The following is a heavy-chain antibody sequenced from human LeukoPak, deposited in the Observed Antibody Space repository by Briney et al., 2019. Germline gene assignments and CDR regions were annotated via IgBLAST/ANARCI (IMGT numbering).Heavy chain of an antibody. CDR3: AREGVPPNTISSWSYYYYYMDV. CDR1: GGTFSSYA. D-gene: IGHD3-3*01. CDR2: IIPIFGTA. Sequence: SVKVSCKASGGTFSSYAISWVRQAPGQGLEWMGGIIPIFGTANYAQKFQGRVTITADKSTSTAYMELSSLRSEDTAVYYCAREGVPPNTISSWSYYYYYMDVWGKGTTVTVSS. J-gene: IGHJ6*03. V-gene: IGHV1-69*06.